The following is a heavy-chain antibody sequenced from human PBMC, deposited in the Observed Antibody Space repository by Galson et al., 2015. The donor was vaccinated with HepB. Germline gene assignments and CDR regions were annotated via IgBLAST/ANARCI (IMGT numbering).Heavy chain of an antibody. D-gene: IGHD2-15*01. CDR3: TRHRHSDGKNYGMDV. V-gene: IGHV3-73*01. J-gene: IGHJ6*02. Sequence: SLRLSCAASGFTFSGSAIHWVRQASGRGLEWVGRIRSKGNTYATMYGVSVKGRFTISRDDSNNTASLRMNSLKTEDTAVYYCTRHRHSDGKNYGMDVWGQGTTVTVSS. CDR1: GFTFSGSA. CDR2: IRSKGNTYAT.